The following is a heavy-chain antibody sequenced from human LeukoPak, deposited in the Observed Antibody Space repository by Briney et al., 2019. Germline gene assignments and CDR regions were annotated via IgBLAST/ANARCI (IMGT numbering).Heavy chain of an antibody. D-gene: IGHD3-10*01. CDR3: ARDPRDFYGSGSYLGY. V-gene: IGHV1-24*01. CDR1: GYTLTELS. Sequence: ASVKVSCKVSGYTLTELSMHWVRQAPGKGLEWMGGFDPEDGETIYAQKFQGRVTMTEDTSTDTAYMELRSLRSDDTAVYYCARDPRDFYGSGSYLGYWGQGTLVTVSS. CDR2: FDPEDGET. J-gene: IGHJ4*02.